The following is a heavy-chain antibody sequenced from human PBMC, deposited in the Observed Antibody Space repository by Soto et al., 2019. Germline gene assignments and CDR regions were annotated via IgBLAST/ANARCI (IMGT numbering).Heavy chain of an antibody. CDR3: ARGLYSGAAHYFDY. J-gene: IGHJ4*02. D-gene: IGHD6-6*01. CDR2: INHSGST. V-gene: IGHV4-34*01. CDR1: GGSFSGYY. Sequence: SETLSLTCAVYGGSFSGYYWSWIRQPPGKGLEWIGEINHSGSTNYNPSLKSRVTISVDTSKNQFSLKLSSVTAADTAVYYCARGLYSGAAHYFDYWGQGTLVTVSS.